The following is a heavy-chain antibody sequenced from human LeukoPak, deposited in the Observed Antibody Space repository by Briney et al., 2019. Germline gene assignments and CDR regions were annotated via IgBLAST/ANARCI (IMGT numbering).Heavy chain of an antibody. CDR3: AREPTPFGSGSYPPTGGGYYYMDV. J-gene: IGHJ6*03. V-gene: IGHV3-7*01. D-gene: IGHD3-10*01. CDR2: INLDGSQK. CDR1: GLTVFNYW. Sequence: GGSLRLSCAASGLTVFNYWMSWVRQAPGKGLEWVANINLDGSQKYYVDSLKGRFTISRDNAKNSLYLQMNSLRAEDTAVYYCAREPTPFGSGSYPPTGGGYYYMDVWGKGTTVTISS.